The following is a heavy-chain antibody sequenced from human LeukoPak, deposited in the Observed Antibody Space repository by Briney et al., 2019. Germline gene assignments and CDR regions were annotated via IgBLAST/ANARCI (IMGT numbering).Heavy chain of an antibody. CDR1: NSSISSDYY. D-gene: IGHD3-10*01. CDR3: ARSHGSGSYYHMDV. V-gene: IGHV4-61*01. J-gene: IGHJ6*03. CDR2: IFYSGST. Sequence: PSETLSLTCSVSNSSISSDYYWGWIRQPPGKGMEWIGYIFYSGSTSYNPSLKSRVTVSLDTSKNQFSLKLSSVTAADTAVYYCARSHGSGSYYHMDVWGKGTTVTVSS.